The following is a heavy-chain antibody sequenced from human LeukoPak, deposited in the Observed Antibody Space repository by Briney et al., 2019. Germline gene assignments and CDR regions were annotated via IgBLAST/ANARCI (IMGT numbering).Heavy chain of an antibody. CDR2: ISGSGGST. CDR3: AKSGIWFGELLSHFDY. D-gene: IGHD3-10*01. CDR1: GLTFSSYA. V-gene: IGHV3-23*01. Sequence: GGSLRLSCAASGLTFSSYAMSWVRQAPGKGLEWVSAISGSGGSTDYADSVKGRLTISRDNSKNTLYLQMNSLRAEDTAVYYCAKSGIWFGELLSHFDYWGQGTLVTVSS. J-gene: IGHJ4*02.